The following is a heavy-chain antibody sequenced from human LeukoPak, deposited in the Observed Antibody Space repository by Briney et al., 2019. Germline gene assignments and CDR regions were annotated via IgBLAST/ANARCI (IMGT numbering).Heavy chain of an antibody. V-gene: IGHV4-34*01. CDR3: ARGQKVDTAMVKAFDY. J-gene: IGHJ4*02. CDR1: GGSFSGYY. Sequence: SETLSLTCAVCGGSFSGYYWSWIRQPPGKGLEWIGEINHSGSTNYNPSLKSRVTISVDTSKNQFSLKLSSVTAADTAVYYCARGQKVDTAMVKAFDYWGQGTLVTVSS. D-gene: IGHD5-18*01. CDR2: INHSGST.